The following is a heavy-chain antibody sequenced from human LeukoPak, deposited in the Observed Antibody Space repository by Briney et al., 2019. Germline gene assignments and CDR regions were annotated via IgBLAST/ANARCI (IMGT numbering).Heavy chain of an antibody. CDR3: ARAKGLRFLEFLSPLDY. CDR1: GFTFSNSA. V-gene: IGHV3-23*01. Sequence: GGSLRLSCAASGFTFSNSAMSWVRQAPGKGLEWVSAISGSGGSTYYAGSVKGRFTISRDNSKNTVYLQMNSLRAEDTALYYCARAKGLRFLEFLSPLDYWGQGTLVTVSS. D-gene: IGHD3-3*01. J-gene: IGHJ4*02. CDR2: ISGSGGST.